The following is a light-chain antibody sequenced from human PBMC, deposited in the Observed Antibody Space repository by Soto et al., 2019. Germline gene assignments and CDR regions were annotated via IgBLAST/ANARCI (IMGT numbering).Light chain of an antibody. Sequence: QSVLTQPPSASGSPGQSVTISYTGTSSDVGTSNYVSWYQLHPGKAPKLIIYEVNKRPSGVPDRFSGSKSGNTASLTVSGLQADDEGDYSCSSCTGTNNLWVFGGGTKLTVL. CDR1: SSDVGTSNY. CDR3: SSCTGTNNLWV. V-gene: IGLV2-8*01. J-gene: IGLJ3*02. CDR2: EVN.